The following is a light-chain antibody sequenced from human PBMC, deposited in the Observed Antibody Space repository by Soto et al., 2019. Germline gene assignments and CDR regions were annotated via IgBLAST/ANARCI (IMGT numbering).Light chain of an antibody. CDR2: DAS. CDR1: QSVGSY. CDR3: HHYGTSHFT. V-gene: IGKV3-11*01. J-gene: IGKJ3*01. Sequence: EIVLTQSPATLSLSPGERATLSCRASQSVGSYLAWFQQRPGQAPRLVIHDASKRATGIPARFSGSGSGTDFSLTISGLEPEDFAVYYCHHYGTSHFTFGPGTKVDI.